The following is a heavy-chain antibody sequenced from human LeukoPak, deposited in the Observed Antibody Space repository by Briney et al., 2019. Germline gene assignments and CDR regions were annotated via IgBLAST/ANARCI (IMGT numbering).Heavy chain of an antibody. CDR3: ARTVVTLDWYFDL. CDR1: GGSISSYY. J-gene: IGHJ2*01. D-gene: IGHD4-23*01. Sequence: SSETLSLTCTVSGGSISSYYWSWIRQPPGKGLEWIGFISYSGTTNYNPSLKSRVTMSIDTSKNQVSLKMRSVTAADTAVYYCARTVVTLDWYFDLWGRGTLVSVSS. CDR2: ISYSGTT. V-gene: IGHV4-59*12.